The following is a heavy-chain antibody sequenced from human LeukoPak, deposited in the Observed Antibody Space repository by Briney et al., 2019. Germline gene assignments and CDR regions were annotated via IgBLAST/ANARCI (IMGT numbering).Heavy chain of an antibody. V-gene: IGHV3-49*03. Sequence: GGSLRLSCTASGFTFGDYAMSWFRQAPGKGLEWVGFIRNKGHGGTTEHAASVSGRFTISRDDSKSIAYLQMNSLKTEDTAVYYCAGGSYSTGWHVGYWGQGTLVTVSS. CDR2: IRNKGHGGTT. CDR1: GFTFGDYA. J-gene: IGHJ4*02. D-gene: IGHD6-19*01. CDR3: AGGSYSTGWHVGY.